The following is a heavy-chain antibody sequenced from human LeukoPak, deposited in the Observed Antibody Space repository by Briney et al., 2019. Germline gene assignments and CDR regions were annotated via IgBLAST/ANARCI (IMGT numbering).Heavy chain of an antibody. CDR1: GYSISSGYY. CDR3: ARDLSGATTFDY. CDR2: LSHSGST. V-gene: IGHV4-38-2*02. J-gene: IGHJ4*02. D-gene: IGHD1-26*01. Sequence: SETLSLTCSVSGYSISSGYYWGWIRQPPGKGPEWIGSLSHSGSTFYNPSLKSRITMSVETSKNQFSLKLSSVTAADTALYYCARDLSGATTFDYWGQGTLVTVSS.